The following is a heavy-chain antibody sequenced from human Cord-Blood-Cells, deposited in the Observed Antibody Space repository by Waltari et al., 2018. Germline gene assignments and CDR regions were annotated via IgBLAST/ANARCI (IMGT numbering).Heavy chain of an antibody. CDR1: GYTFTSYA. V-gene: IGHV1-3*01. Sequence: QVQLVQSGAEVKKPGASVKVSCKASGYTFTSYAMHWVRQAPGQRLEWMGWINAGNGNTKYSQKFQGRVTITRDTSASTAYMELSSLRSEDTAVYYCARDRREDHGRRAELELLWFDPWGQGTLVTVSS. CDR2: INAGNGNT. J-gene: IGHJ5*02. D-gene: IGHD1-7*01. CDR3: ARDRREDHGRRAELELLWFDP.